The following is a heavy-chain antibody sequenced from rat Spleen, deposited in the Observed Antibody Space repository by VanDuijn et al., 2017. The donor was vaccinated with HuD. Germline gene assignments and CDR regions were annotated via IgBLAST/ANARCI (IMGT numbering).Heavy chain of an antibody. CDR3: ARTSSSSPYVMDA. Sequence: QVQLMESGPGLVQPSETLSLTCTVSGFSLTSYNVHWVRQPPGKGLEWMGVMWSGGSTDYNSALKSRLSISRDTSKNQVFLKMNSLQSEDTTTYYCARTSSSSPYVMDAWGQGASVTVSS. J-gene: IGHJ4*01. V-gene: IGHV2-45*01. CDR1: GFSLTSYN. CDR2: MWSGGST. D-gene: IGHD1-2*01.